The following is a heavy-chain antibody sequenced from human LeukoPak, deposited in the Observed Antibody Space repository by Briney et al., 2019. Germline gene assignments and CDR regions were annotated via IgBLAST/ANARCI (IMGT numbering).Heavy chain of an antibody. CDR1: GFIVSSNY. D-gene: IGHD5-18*01. CDR3: AKDRSKTGGFSYGFFDY. CDR2: IYTGGGT. Sequence: GGSLRLSCAASGFIVSSNYMSWVRQAPGKGLEWVSVIYTGGGTYYADSVKGRFTISRDNTKNTVYLQMNSLRAEDTAIYYCAKDRSKTGGFSYGFFDYWGQGTLVTVSS. J-gene: IGHJ4*02. V-gene: IGHV3-53*01.